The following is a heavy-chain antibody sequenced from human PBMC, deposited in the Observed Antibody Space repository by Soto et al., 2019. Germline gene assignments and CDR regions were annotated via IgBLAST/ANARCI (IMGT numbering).Heavy chain of an antibody. CDR3: ARGGGSYYDFWSGYQTHGGMDV. V-gene: IGHV1-8*01. CDR2: MNPNSGNT. Sequence: QVQLVQSGAEVKKPGASVKVSCKASGYTFTSYDINWVRQATGQGLEWMGWMNPNSGNTGYAQKFQGRVTMTRNTSISTAYMELGSLRSEDTAVYYCARGGGSYYDFWSGYQTHGGMDVWGQGTTVTVSS. CDR1: GYTFTSYD. D-gene: IGHD3-3*01. J-gene: IGHJ6*02.